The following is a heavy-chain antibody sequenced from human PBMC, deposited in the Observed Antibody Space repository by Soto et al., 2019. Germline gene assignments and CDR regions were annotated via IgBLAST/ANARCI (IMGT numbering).Heavy chain of an antibody. J-gene: IGHJ4*02. Sequence: GGSLRLSCAASGFTFSSYAMSWVRQAPGKGLEWVSAISGSGGSTYYADSGKGRFTISRDDSKNTLYLQMNSLRAEDTAVYYCAKDIPGGSGGYWGQGTLVTVSS. V-gene: IGHV3-23*01. CDR2: ISGSGGST. D-gene: IGHD2-15*01. CDR1: GFTFSSYA. CDR3: AKDIPGGSGGY.